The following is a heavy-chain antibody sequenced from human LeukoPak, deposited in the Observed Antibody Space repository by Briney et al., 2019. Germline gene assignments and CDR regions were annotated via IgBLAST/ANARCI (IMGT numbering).Heavy chain of an antibody. V-gene: IGHV4-59*01. Sequence: PSETLSLTCAVSGGSISSYYWSWIRQPPGKGLEWIGYIYYSGSTNYNPSLKSRVTISVDTSKNQFSLKLSSVTAADTAVYYCARSITMVRGIWYFDLWGRGTLVTVSS. D-gene: IGHD3-10*01. CDR3: ARSITMVRGIWYFDL. CDR2: IYYSGST. J-gene: IGHJ2*01. CDR1: GGSISSYY.